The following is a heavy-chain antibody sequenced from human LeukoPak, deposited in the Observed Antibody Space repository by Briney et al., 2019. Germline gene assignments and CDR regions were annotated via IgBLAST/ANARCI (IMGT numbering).Heavy chain of an antibody. D-gene: IGHD2-2*01. CDR2: ISSSGSTI. CDR1: GFTFSTYE. V-gene: IGHV3-48*03. CDR3: ARGPLHVVVPAATWFDP. Sequence: GGSLRLSCAASGFTFSTYEMNWVRQAPGKGLEWVSYISSSGSTIYYADSVEGRFTISRDNAKNSLYLQMNSLRAEDTAVYYCARGPLHVVVPAATWFDPWGQGILVTVSS. J-gene: IGHJ5*02.